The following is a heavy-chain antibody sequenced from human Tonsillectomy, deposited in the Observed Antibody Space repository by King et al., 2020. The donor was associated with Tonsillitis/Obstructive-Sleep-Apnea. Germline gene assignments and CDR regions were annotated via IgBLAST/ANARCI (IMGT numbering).Heavy chain of an antibody. V-gene: IGHV3-66*01. D-gene: IGHD3-16*01. CDR3: ARDGVPGGLSAFDI. CDR2: IYGGAGT. J-gene: IGHJ3*02. CDR1: GFTVSSSY. Sequence: VQLVESGGGLVQPGGSLRLSCAASGFTVSSSYISWVRQAPGKGLEGGSVIYGGAGTNYADSVKDRFPISRDNSKNTLYLQMNSLRAEDTAVYYCARDGVPGGLSAFDIWGQGTMVTVSS.